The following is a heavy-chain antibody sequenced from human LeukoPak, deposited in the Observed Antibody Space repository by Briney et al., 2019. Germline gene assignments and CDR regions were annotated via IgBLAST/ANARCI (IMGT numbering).Heavy chain of an antibody. CDR2: INHSGST. J-gene: IGHJ4*02. Sequence: NPSETLSLTCAVYGGSFSGYYWSWIRQPPGKGLEWIGEINHSGSTNYNPSLKSRVTISVDTSKNQFSLKLSSVTAADTAVYYCARGNSSSWYGDSFDYWGQGTLVTVS. CDR1: GGSFSGYY. D-gene: IGHD6-13*01. V-gene: IGHV4-34*01. CDR3: ARGNSSSWYGDSFDY.